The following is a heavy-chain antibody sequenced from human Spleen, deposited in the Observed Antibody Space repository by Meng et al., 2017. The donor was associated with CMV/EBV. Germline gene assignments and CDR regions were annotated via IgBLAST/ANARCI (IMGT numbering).Heavy chain of an antibody. CDR3: AKRGYYFDY. CDR2: IYSGGSST. V-gene: IGHV3-23*03. CDR1: GFTFSSYA. J-gene: IGHJ4*02. Sequence: RLSCAASGFTFSSYAMSWVRQAPGKGLEWVSVIYSGGSSTYYADSVKGRFTISRDNSKNTLYLQMNSLRAEDTAVYYCAKRGYYFDYWGQGTLVTVSS.